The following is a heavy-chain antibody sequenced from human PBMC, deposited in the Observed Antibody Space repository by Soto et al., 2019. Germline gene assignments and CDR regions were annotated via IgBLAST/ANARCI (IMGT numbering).Heavy chain of an antibody. D-gene: IGHD3-9*01. CDR1: GGSITSFNW. J-gene: IGHJ4*02. V-gene: IGHV4-4*02. CDR2: IYLSGST. Sequence: QLQLQESGPGLMKPSVTLSLACAVSGGSITSFNWWSWVRQPPGKGLEWIGEIYLSGSTNYNPSLKGRVTISIDKSKNQFSLKLRSVTAADTAVYYCAFARPTTGDFDWFPTLDFWGQGTLVTVSS. CDR3: AFARPTTGDFDWFPTLDF.